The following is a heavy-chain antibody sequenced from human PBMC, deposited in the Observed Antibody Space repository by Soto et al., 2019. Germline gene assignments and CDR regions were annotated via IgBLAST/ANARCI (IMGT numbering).Heavy chain of an antibody. V-gene: IGHV3-23*01. Sequence: GGSLRLSCAASGFTFSSYALSWVRQAPGKGLQWASVITGTGDSTYYADSVKGRFTISRDNSENTVYLQMNSLRADDTAVYYCARTLIYTSGWYDYWGQGTLVTVSS. CDR3: ARTLIYTSGWYDY. CDR1: GFTFSSYA. D-gene: IGHD6-19*01. J-gene: IGHJ4*02. CDR2: ITGTGDST.